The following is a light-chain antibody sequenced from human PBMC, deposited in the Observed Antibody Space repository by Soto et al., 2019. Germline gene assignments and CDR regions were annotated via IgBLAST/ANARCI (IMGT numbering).Light chain of an antibody. Sequence: DIVLTQSPATLSLSPGDRVTLSCRASQTVGRFLSWYQHSPGQGPRLLVYDASNRATGVPARFSGSGSETDFTLTISSLEPEDFAVYYCQQHSHWPPWTFGQGTRVEIQ. CDR1: QTVGRF. V-gene: IGKV3-11*01. J-gene: IGKJ1*01. CDR2: DAS. CDR3: QQHSHWPPWT.